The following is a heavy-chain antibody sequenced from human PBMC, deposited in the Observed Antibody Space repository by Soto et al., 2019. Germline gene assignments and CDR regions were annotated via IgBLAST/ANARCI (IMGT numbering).Heavy chain of an antibody. CDR2: IYSSGSP. CDR3: ARWAQRYGMDV. V-gene: IGHV4-31*03. J-gene: IGHJ6*02. Sequence: SETLSLTCTVSGGSISSGGYYWSWVRQHPGKGLEWIGYIYSSGSPSYTPSLKSRVTMSVDTSKNQFSLKLTSVTAADTAVYYRARWAQRYGMDVWGQGTTVTVSS. CDR1: GGSISSGGYY.